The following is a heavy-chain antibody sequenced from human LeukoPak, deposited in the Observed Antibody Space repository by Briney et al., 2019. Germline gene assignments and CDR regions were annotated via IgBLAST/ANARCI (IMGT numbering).Heavy chain of an antibody. V-gene: IGHV1-8*01. Sequence: ASVKVSCKASGYTFTSYDINWVRQATGQGLEWMGWMNPNSGNTGYAQKFQGRVTMTRNTSISTAYMELSSLRSEDTAVYYCARVFYYDSSGYYDGDYYYYYMDVWGKGTTVTISS. CDR3: ARVFYYDSSGYYDGDYYYYYMDV. CDR1: GYTFTSYD. CDR2: MNPNSGNT. J-gene: IGHJ6*03. D-gene: IGHD3-22*01.